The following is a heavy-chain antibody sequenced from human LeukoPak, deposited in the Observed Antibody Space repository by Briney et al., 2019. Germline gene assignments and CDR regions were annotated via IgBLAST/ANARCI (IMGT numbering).Heavy chain of an antibody. CDR3: ARAVGAAAGFGMAV. CDR2: ISYDGSNK. Sequence: GGSLRLSCAASGFTFSSYAMHWVRQAPGKWLDLVAVISYDGSNKYYADSVKGRFTISRDNSKNTLYLQMNSLRAEDTAVSYCARAVGAAAGFGMAVWGQGTTVTVSS. D-gene: IGHD6-13*01. V-gene: IGHV3-30-3*01. J-gene: IGHJ6*02. CDR1: GFTFSSYA.